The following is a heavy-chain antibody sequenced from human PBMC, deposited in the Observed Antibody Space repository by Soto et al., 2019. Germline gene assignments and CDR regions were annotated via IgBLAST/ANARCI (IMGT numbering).Heavy chain of an antibody. CDR2: RNPNRGNT. V-gene: IGHV1-8*01. Sequence: QVQLVQSGAEVKKPGASVKVSCKASGYTFTSYDINWVRQATGQGLEWMGWRNPNRGNTGYAQKFQGGGTMTGNTSICTAYMELSSLRSGDTAVYYCARGTLVEGLLRDYWGQGTLVTVSS. D-gene: IGHD2-15*01. CDR3: ARGTLVEGLLRDY. J-gene: IGHJ4*02. CDR1: GYTFTSYD.